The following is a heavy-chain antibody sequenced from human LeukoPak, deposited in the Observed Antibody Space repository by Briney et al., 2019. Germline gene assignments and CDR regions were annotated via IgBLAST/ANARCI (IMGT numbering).Heavy chain of an antibody. CDR3: ARDWLAAAGRRGSDY. D-gene: IGHD6-13*01. CDR1: GYTLTELS. J-gene: IGHJ4*02. CDR2: IIPIFGTA. V-gene: IGHV1-69*06. Sequence: SVKVSCKVSGYTLTELSMHWVRQAPGQGLEWMGGIIPIFGTANYAQKFQGRVTITADKSTSTAYMELSSLRSEDTAVYYCARDWLAAAGRRGSDYWGQGTLVTVSS.